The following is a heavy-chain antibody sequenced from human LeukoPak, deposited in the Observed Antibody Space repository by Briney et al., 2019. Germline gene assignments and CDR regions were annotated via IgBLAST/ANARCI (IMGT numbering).Heavy chain of an antibody. V-gene: IGHV4-39*01. D-gene: IGHD3-3*01. CDR3: ARHASYDFWSGYYITRYFDY. Sequence: PSETLSLTCTVSGGSISRSSYYWGWIRQPPGKGLEWIGSIYYSGSTYYNPSLKSRVTISVDTSKNQFSLKLSSVTAADTAVYYCARHASYDFWSGYYITRYFDYWGQGTLVTVSS. CDR1: GGSISRSSYY. CDR2: IYYSGST. J-gene: IGHJ4*02.